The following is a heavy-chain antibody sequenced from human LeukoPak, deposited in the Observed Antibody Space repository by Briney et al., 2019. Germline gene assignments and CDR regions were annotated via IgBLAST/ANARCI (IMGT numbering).Heavy chain of an antibody. J-gene: IGHJ5*02. CDR1: GGSFSGYY. Sequence: SETLSLACAVYGGSFSGYYWSWMRQPPGKGLEWIGYIYYSGSTNYNPSLKSRVTISVDTSKNQFSLKLSSVTAADTAVYYCARIFSGFDPWGQGTLVTVSS. CDR2: IYYSGST. V-gene: IGHV4-59*12. CDR3: ARIFSGFDP. D-gene: IGHD3-3*01.